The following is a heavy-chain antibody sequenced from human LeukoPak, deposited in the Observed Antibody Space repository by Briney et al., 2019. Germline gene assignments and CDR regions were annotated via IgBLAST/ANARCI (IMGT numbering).Heavy chain of an antibody. Sequence: SETLSLTCAVSGGSISSSNWWSWVRPPPGKGLEWIGEIYHSGSTNYNPSLKSRVTISIDGSKNQFSLKVNSVTAADTAVYYCARNGDYSIDNWGQGTLVTVSS. J-gene: IGHJ4*02. CDR1: GGSISSSNW. D-gene: IGHD4-17*01. V-gene: IGHV4-4*02. CDR3: ARNGDYSIDN. CDR2: IYHSGST.